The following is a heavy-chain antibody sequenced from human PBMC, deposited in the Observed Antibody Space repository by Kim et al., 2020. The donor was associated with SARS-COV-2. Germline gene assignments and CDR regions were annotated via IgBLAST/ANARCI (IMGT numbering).Heavy chain of an antibody. V-gene: IGHV1-2*02. CDR2: GT. J-gene: IGHJ4*02. Sequence: GTNYAQKCQGRVTMTRETSISTACMELSRLRSDDTAVYYCARASLYGDYDYWGQGTLVTVSS. CDR3: ARASLYGDYDY. D-gene: IGHD4-17*01.